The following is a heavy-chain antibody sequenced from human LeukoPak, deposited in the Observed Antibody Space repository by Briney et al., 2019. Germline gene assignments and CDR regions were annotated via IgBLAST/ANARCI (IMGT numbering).Heavy chain of an antibody. V-gene: IGHV4-39*07. D-gene: IGHD2-21*02. CDR3: ASGPWVTPFDY. Sequence: SETLSLTCTVSGASISSTIYYWGWIRQPPGKGLEWIGSVFYSENTYYNPSLKSRVTISVDTSKNQFSLNLNSVTAADTAVYFCASGPWVTPFDYWAREPWSPSPQ. J-gene: IGHJ4*02. CDR1: GASISSTIYY. CDR2: VFYSENT.